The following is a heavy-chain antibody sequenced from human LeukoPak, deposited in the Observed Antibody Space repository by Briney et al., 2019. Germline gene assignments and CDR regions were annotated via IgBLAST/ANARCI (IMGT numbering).Heavy chain of an antibody. CDR2: ISSSTSYI. CDR3: ARDLLGYNYHYMDV. V-gene: IGHV3-21*01. CDR1: GFTFSSYN. J-gene: IGHJ6*03. D-gene: IGHD3-16*02. Sequence: GGSLRLSCAASGFTFSSYNMNWVRQAPGKGLEWVSSISSSTSYIYYADSVKGRFTISRDNARNSLYLQMNSLRAEDTAVYYCARDLLGYNYHYMDVWGKGTTVTVSS.